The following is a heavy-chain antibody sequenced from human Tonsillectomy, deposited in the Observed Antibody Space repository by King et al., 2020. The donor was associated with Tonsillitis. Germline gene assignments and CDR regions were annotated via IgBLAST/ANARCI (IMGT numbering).Heavy chain of an antibody. V-gene: IGHV3-15*01. CDR2: IKSKTDGGTT. J-gene: IGHJ5*02. Sequence: VQLVESGGGLVKPGGSLRLSCAASGFTFSNAWMSWVRQAPGKGLEWVGRIKSKTDGGTTDYAAPVKGRFAISRDDSKNTLYLQMNSLKTEDTAVYYCTTRITIFGVASDPWGQGTLVTVSS. D-gene: IGHD3-3*01. CDR3: TTRITIFGVASDP. CDR1: GFTFSNAW.